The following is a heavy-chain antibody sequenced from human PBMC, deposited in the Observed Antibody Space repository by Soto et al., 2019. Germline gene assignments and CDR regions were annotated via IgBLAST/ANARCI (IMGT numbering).Heavy chain of an antibody. J-gene: IGHJ5*02. V-gene: IGHV3-7*01. CDR3: ATSMRGGLDP. CDR2: INQDGSDK. Sequence: EVQVVESGGGLVQPGGSLRLSCAASGFTFGIHWMTWVRQVPGKGLEWVANINQDGSDKYYVDSVKGRFIISRDNAKDSLYLQMNSLRVEDTAVYYCATSMRGGLDPWGQGTLVTVS. D-gene: IGHD2-21*01. CDR1: GFTFGIHW.